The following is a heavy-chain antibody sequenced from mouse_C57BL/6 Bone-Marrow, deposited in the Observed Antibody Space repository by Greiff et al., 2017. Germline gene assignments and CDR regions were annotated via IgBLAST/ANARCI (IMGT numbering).Heavy chain of an antibody. CDR2: IYPSDSET. CDR3: ASELGFDY. V-gene: IGHV1-61*01. Sequence: QVQLQQPGAELVRPGSSVKLSCKASGYTFTSSWMDWVKQRPGQGLEWIGNIYPSDSETHYNQKFKDKATLTVDKSSSTAYMQLSSLTSEDSAVYYCASELGFDYWGQGTTLTVSS. D-gene: IGHD4-1*01. J-gene: IGHJ2*01. CDR1: GYTFTSSW.